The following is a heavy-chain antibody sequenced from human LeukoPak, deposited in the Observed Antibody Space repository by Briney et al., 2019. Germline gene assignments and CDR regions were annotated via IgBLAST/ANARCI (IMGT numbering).Heavy chain of an antibody. V-gene: IGHV1-69*04. CDR1: GGTFSGFV. D-gene: IGHD3-10*01. J-gene: IGHJ5*02. CDR2: IIPILGIA. CDR3: ARDKGIPPSINWFDP. Sequence: GASVKVSCKASGGTFSGFVISWVGQAPGQGLEGWGRIIPILGIANYAQKFQGRVTITADKSTSTAYMELSSLRSEDTAVYYCARDKGIPPSINWFDPWGQGTLVTVSS.